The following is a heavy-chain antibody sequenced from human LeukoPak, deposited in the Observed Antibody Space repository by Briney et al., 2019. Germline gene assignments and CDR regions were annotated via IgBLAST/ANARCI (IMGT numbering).Heavy chain of an antibody. CDR3: ARVYYSSSYDYWYFDL. D-gene: IGHD6-13*01. Sequence: PSETLSLICTVSGASIRSYYWSWIRQPAGKGLEWIGRFYTSGSTNYNPSLKSRVTMSIDKSKNQFSLQLSSVTAADTAVYYCARVYYSSSYDYWYFDLWGRGTLVTVSS. CDR2: FYTSGST. V-gene: IGHV4-4*07. J-gene: IGHJ2*01. CDR1: GASIRSYY.